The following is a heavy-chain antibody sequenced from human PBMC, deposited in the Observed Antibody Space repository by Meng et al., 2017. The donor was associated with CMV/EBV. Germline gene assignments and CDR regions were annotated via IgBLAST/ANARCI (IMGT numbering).Heavy chain of an antibody. CDR3: ARDPAKVVPAAIPYYYYGMDV. J-gene: IGHJ6*02. CDR1: GFTFSAYY. V-gene: IGHV3-11*04. CDR2: ISSSGSTI. Sequence: LSLTCAASGFTFSAYYLSWIRQAPGKGLEWVSYISSSGSTIYYADSVKGRFTISRDNAKNSLYLQMNSLRAEDTAVYYCARDPAKVVPAAIPYYYYGMDVWGQGTTVTVSS. D-gene: IGHD2-2*02.